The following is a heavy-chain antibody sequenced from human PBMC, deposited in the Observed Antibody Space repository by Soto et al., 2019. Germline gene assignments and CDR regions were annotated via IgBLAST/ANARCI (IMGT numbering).Heavy chain of an antibody. V-gene: IGHV3-23*01. Sequence: GGSLRLSCAASGFTFSSYAMSWVRQAPGKGLEWVSAISGSGGSTYYADSVKGRFTISRDNSKNTLYLQMNSLRAEDTAVYYCATTPPIVLMVYAKYLEGWFDPWGQGTLVTVSS. CDR1: GFTFSSYA. CDR2: ISGSGGST. J-gene: IGHJ5*02. CDR3: ATTPPIVLMVYAKYLEGWFDP. D-gene: IGHD2-8*01.